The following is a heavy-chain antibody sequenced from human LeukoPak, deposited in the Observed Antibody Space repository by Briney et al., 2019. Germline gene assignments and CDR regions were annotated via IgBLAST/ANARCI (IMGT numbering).Heavy chain of an antibody. J-gene: IGHJ4*02. CDR1: GGSISSSSYY. CDR2: FYYSGST. V-gene: IGHV4-39*07. Sequence: SETLSLTCTVSGGSISSSSYYWGWIRQPPGKGLEWIGSFYYSGSTYYNPSLKSRVTISVDTSKNQFSLKLSSVTAADTAVYYCARVSSGIAVAYYFDYWGQGTLVTVSS. CDR3: ARVSSGIAVAYYFDY. D-gene: IGHD6-19*01.